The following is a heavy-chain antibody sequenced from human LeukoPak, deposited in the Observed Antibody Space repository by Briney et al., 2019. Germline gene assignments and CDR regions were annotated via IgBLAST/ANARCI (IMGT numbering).Heavy chain of an antibody. D-gene: IGHD6-19*01. CDR1: GYTFTSYD. Sequence: ASVKLSCKASGYTFTSYDINWVRQATGQGLEWMGWMNPNSGNTGYAQKFQGRVTMTRNTSISTAYMELSSLRSEDTAVYYCARGQWGAVAGTGYYYGMDVWGQGTTVTVSS. J-gene: IGHJ6*02. CDR3: ARGQWGAVAGTGYYYGMDV. V-gene: IGHV1-8*01. CDR2: MNPNSGNT.